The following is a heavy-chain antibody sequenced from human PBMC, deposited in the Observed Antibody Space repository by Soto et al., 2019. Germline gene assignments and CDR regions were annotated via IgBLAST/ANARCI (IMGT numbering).Heavy chain of an antibody. J-gene: IGHJ5*02. V-gene: IGHV4-59*08. D-gene: IGHD2-2*01. CDR1: GGSISSYY. Sequence: SETLSLTCTVSGGSISSYYWSWIRQPPGKGLEWIGYIYYSGSTNYNPSLKSRVTISVDTSKNQFSLKLSSVTAADTAVYYCAGYQTMRVSWFDPWGQGTLVTVSS. CDR3: AGYQTMRVSWFDP. CDR2: IYYSGST.